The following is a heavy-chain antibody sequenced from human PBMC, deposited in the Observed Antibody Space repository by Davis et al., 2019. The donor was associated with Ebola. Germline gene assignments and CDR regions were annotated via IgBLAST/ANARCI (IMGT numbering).Heavy chain of an antibody. D-gene: IGHD6-6*01. CDR3: ARGRGTILYSSSSKNDY. V-gene: IGHV4-39*07. Sequence: SETLSLTCTVSGGSVSSSSYYWGWIRQPPGKGLEWIGSIYYSGTTYYNPSLKSRVTISVDTSKNQFSLKLSSVTAADTAVYYCARGRGTILYSSSSKNDYWGQGTLVTVSS. J-gene: IGHJ4*02. CDR2: IYYSGTT. CDR1: GGSVSSSSYY.